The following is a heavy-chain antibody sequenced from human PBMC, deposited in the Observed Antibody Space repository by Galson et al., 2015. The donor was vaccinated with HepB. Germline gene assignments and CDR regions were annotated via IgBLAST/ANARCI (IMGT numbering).Heavy chain of an antibody. J-gene: IGHJ6*02. Sequence: SLRLSCAASGFTFSDYYMSWIRQAPGKGLEWVSYISSSSSYTNYADSVKGRFTISRDNAKNSLYLQMNSLRAEDTAVYYCARVLIAAAGNYYYGMDVWGQGTTVTVSS. V-gene: IGHV3-11*06. CDR2: ISSSSSYT. CDR1: GFTFSDYY. CDR3: ARVLIAAAGNYYYGMDV. D-gene: IGHD6-13*01.